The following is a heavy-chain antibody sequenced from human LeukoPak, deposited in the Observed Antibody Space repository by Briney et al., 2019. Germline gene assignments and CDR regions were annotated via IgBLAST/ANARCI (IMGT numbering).Heavy chain of an antibody. CDR1: GGSISSYY. V-gene: IGHV4-59*01. CDR3: ARGLSSSWTVGYYYYGMGV. Sequence: SETLSLTCTVSGGSISSYYWSWIRQPPGKGLEWIGYIYYSGSTNYNPSLKSRVTISVDTSKNQFSLKLSSVTAADTAVYYCARGLSSSWTVGYYYYGMGVWGQGTTVTVSS. CDR2: IYYSGST. J-gene: IGHJ6*02. D-gene: IGHD6-13*01.